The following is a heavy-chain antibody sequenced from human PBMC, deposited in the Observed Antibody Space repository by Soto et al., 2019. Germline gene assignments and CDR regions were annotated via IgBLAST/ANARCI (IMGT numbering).Heavy chain of an antibody. CDR2: IYYSGST. J-gene: IGHJ4*02. Sequence: SETLSLTCTVSGGSVSSGSYYWSWIRQPPGKGLEWIGYIYYSGSTNYNPSLKSRVTIPVDTSKNQFSLKLSSVTAADTAVYYCARAGGYSYGNFFDYWGQGTLVTVSS. V-gene: IGHV4-61*01. CDR1: GGSVSSGSYY. CDR3: ARAGGYSYGNFFDY. D-gene: IGHD5-18*01.